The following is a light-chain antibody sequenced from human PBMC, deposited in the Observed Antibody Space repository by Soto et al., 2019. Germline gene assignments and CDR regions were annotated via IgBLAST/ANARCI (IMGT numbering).Light chain of an antibody. V-gene: IGLV4-69*01. CDR2: LNSDGSH. Sequence: QPVLTQSPSASASLGASVNLTCTLSSVHSSYAIAWHQQQPEKGPRYLMKLNSDGSHSKGDGIPDRFSGSSSGAERYLIISSLQSEDEADYYCQTWGTGIHVFGTGTKLTVL. CDR3: QTWGTGIHV. J-gene: IGLJ1*01. CDR1: SVHSSYA.